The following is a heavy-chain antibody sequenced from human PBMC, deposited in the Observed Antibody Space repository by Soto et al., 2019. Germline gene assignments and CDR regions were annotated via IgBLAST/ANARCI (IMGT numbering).Heavy chain of an antibody. V-gene: IGHV4-39*01. J-gene: IGHJ4*02. Sequence: SETLSLTSPVSGGSISSSGYYWGWIRQPPGKGLEWIGTIYYSGSTHYNPSLKSRVTISVDTSKNQFSLKLSSVTAADTAVYYCARQFSVYGDYGRYFDFWGQGTLVTVSS. CDR2: IYYSGST. CDR1: GGSISSSGYY. CDR3: ARQFSVYGDYGRYFDF. D-gene: IGHD4-17*01.